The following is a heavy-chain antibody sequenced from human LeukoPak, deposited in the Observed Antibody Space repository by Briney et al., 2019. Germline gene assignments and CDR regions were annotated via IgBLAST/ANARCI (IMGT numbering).Heavy chain of an antibody. Sequence: PGGSLRHSCAAPRFPFIDYYMSWIRQAPGKGLEWVSYISRNSYTNYADSVKGRFTISRDNAKNSLYLQMASLRAEDTAVYYCARMGIAAVGAYYFDYWGQGTLVAVSS. J-gene: IGHJ4*02. D-gene: IGHD6-13*01. CDR3: ARMGIAAVGAYYFDY. V-gene: IGHV3-11*06. CDR1: RFPFIDYY. CDR2: ISRNSYT.